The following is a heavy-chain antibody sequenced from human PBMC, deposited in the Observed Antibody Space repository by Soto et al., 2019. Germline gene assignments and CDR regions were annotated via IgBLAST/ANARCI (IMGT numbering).Heavy chain of an antibody. CDR2: IYYSGST. Sequence: QVQLQESGPGLVKPSQTLSLTCTVSGGSISSGGYYWSWIRPHPGKGLEWLGYIYYSGSTYYNPSLKSRVTISVETSKNQCSLKLSSVTAADTAVYYFASLSAGYYYDSSGYYFDYWGQGTLVTVS. V-gene: IGHV4-31*03. CDR3: ASLSAGYYYDSSGYYFDY. J-gene: IGHJ4*02. CDR1: GGSISSGGYY. D-gene: IGHD3-22*01.